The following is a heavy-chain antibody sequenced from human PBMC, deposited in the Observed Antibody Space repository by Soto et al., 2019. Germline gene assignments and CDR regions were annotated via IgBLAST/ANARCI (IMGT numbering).Heavy chain of an antibody. CDR2: ISGSTNTI. Sequence: EVQLVESGGGLVQPGGSLRLSCAASGFTFSSYSMNWVRQAPGKGLEWVSYISGSTNTINYADSVKGRFTISRDNAKDSLYQKKNSLRDDDTAVYYCAGAKYSGDYRYYYYCMDVWGQGTPVTVSS. V-gene: IGHV3-48*02. CDR3: AGAKYSGDYRYYYYCMDV. D-gene: IGHD5-12*01. CDR1: GFTFSSYS. J-gene: IGHJ6*02.